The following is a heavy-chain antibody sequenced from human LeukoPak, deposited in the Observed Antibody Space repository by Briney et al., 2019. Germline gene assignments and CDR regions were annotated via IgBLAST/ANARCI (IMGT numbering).Heavy chain of an antibody. V-gene: IGHV1-46*01. D-gene: IGHD3-3*01. CDR2: INPSGGST. J-gene: IGHJ4*02. CDR3: ARVAAGTGSELRFLEWLSDY. CDR1: GYTFTSYY. Sequence: GPVKVSCKASGYTFTSYYMHWVRQAPGQGLEWMGIINPSGGSTSYAQKFQGRVTMTRDTSTSTVYMELSSLRSEDTAVYYCARVAAGTGSELRFLEWLSDYWGQGTLVTVSS.